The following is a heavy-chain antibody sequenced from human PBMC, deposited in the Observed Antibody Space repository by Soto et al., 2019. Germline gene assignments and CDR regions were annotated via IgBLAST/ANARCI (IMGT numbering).Heavy chain of an antibody. V-gene: IGHV1-46*01. Sequence: ASVKVSCKAPRDTFTSYYINWVRQAPGQGLEWMGVINPHGGSTAYAQKFKGRVTLTRDTSASTVYMEVSSLTSEDTAMYYCARSPGRNFGILIAGTNCFDTWGQGTLVTVSS. J-gene: IGHJ5*02. D-gene: IGHD3-9*01. CDR1: RDTFTSYY. CDR2: INPHGGST. CDR3: ARSPGRNFGILIAGTNCFDT.